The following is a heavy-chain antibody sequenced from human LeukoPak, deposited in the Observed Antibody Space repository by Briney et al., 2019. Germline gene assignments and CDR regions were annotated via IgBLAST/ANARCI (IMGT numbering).Heavy chain of an antibody. CDR3: ARGGLEEY. CDR1: GGSISSYY. D-gene: IGHD1-1*01. J-gene: IGHJ4*02. V-gene: IGHV4-34*01. CDR2: INHSGST. Sequence: PSETLSLTCTVSGGSISSYYWSWIRQPPGKGLEWIGEINHSGSTNYNPSLKSRVTISVDTSKNQFSLKLSSVTAADTAVYYCARGGLEEYWGQGTLVTVSS.